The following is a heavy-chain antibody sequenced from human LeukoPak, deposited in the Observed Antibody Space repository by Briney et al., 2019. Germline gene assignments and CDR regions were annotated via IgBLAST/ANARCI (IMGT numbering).Heavy chain of an antibody. D-gene: IGHD5-12*01. CDR3: ARVGPMGYSGYEAPHYFDY. J-gene: IGHJ4*02. CDR1: GFTFSRYG. CDR2: IRYDGSYK. Sequence: GWSLRLSCAASGFTFSRYGMHWVRQAPGKGLEGVAFIRYDGSYKYYVDSVKGRFTISRDNSRNTVYLQVNSLRPDDTAVYYCARVGPMGYSGYEAPHYFDYWGQGTLVTVSS. V-gene: IGHV3-30*02.